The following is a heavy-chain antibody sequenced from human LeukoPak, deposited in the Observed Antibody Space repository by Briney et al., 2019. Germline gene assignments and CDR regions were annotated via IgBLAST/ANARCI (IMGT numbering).Heavy chain of an antibody. CDR3: ARIYDTSGYGAFDI. J-gene: IGHJ3*02. CDR1: GYSFTTYW. D-gene: IGHD3-22*01. Sequence: GESLKISCKGSGYSFTTYWIGWVRQMPGKGLEWMGIIYPGDSDTRYSPSFQGQVTISADKSISTTYLQWSSLKASDTAMYYCARIYDTSGYGAFDIWGQGTMVTVSS. V-gene: IGHV5-51*01. CDR2: IYPGDSDT.